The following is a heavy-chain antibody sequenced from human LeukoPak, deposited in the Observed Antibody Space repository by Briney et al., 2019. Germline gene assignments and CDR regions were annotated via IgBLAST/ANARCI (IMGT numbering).Heavy chain of an antibody. D-gene: IGHD3-22*01. V-gene: IGHV1-69*04. CDR1: GGTFSSYA. J-gene: IGHJ3*02. Sequence: ASVKVSCKASGGTFSSYAISWVRQAPGQGLEWMGRTIPILGIANYAQKFQGRVTITADKSTSTAYMELSSLRSEDTAVYYCASDYDSSGYYYLDDAFDIWGQGTMVTVSS. CDR2: TIPILGIA. CDR3: ASDYDSSGYYYLDDAFDI.